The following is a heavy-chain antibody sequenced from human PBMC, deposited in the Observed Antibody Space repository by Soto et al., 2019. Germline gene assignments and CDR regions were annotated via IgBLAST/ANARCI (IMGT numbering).Heavy chain of an antibody. V-gene: IGHV3-74*01. Sequence: EVQLVESGGGLVQPGGSLRLSCAASGFTFTDYWIHWVRQVPGKGLVWVSRIKSDETTTGYADSVKGRFTISRDNAKNTVYLQMSSLRAEDTAVYYCARGLYLAYGQDFWGQGILATVSS. D-gene: IGHD4-17*01. CDR2: IKSDETTT. CDR3: ARGLYLAYGQDF. J-gene: IGHJ4*02. CDR1: GFTFTDYW.